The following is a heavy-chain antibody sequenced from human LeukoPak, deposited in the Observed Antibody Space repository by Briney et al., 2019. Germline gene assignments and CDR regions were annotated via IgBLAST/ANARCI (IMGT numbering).Heavy chain of an antibody. Sequence: GGSLRLSCTASGLTFSTSGFNWVRQAPGKGLEWVASIGPTGSDRYHSDSIKGRFTISRDNANNFLYLQMNSLRAEDTAVYYCATETNGRHYDYWGQGTLLTVSS. V-gene: IGHV3-21*06. D-gene: IGHD1-14*01. CDR1: GLTFSTSG. CDR2: IGPTGSDR. J-gene: IGHJ4*02. CDR3: ATETNGRHYDY.